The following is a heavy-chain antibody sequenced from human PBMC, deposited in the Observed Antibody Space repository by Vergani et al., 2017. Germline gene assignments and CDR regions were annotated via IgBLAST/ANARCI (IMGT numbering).Heavy chain of an antibody. CDR2: IYHSGST. V-gene: IGHV4-30-2*01. CDR3: ARLLSSTSCFDY. J-gene: IGHJ4*02. D-gene: IGHD2-2*01. Sequence: QLQLQESGSGLVKPSQTLSLTCAVSGGSISSGGYSWSWIRQPPGKGLEWIGYIYHSGSTYYNPSLKRLVTISVDRSKNQCSLKLSSVTAADTAVYYCARLLSSTSCFDYWGQGTLVTVSS. CDR1: GGSISSGGYS.